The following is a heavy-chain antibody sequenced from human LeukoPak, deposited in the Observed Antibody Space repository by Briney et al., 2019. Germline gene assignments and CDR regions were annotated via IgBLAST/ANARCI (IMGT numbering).Heavy chain of an antibody. D-gene: IGHD2-2*02. CDR3: ARTCSSSSCYMVH. V-gene: IGHV1-18*01. CDR1: GYTFANF. J-gene: IGHJ4*02. Sequence: ASVKVSCKASGYTFANFVTWARQAPGQGLAWMGWSSVYNGSTNYTQNLQGRVTLTRDTSTSTAYLELRSLRSNDTALYYCARTCSSSSCYMVHWGQGTLVTVSS. CDR2: SSVYNGST.